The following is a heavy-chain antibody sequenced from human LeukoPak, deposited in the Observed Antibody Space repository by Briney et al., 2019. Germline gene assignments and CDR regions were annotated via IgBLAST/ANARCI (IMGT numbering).Heavy chain of an antibody. CDR2: ISWNSGSI. D-gene: IGHD3-10*01. CDR1: GFTFDDYA. CDR3: AKGSGPLWFGEFDP. J-gene: IGHJ5*02. V-gene: IGHV3-9*01. Sequence: GGSLRLSCAASGFTFDDYAMHWVRQAPGKGLEWVAGISWNSGSIGYADSVKGRFTISRDNAKNSLYLQMNSLRAEDTALYYCAKGSGPLWFGEFDPWGQGTLVTVSS.